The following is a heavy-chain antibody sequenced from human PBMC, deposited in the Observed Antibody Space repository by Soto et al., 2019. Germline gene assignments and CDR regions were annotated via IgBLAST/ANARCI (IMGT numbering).Heavy chain of an antibody. Sequence: GASVKVSCKASGYTFTGYYMHWVRQAPGQGLEWMGWINPNSGGTNYAQKFQGWVTMTRDTSISTAYMELSRLRSDDTAVYYCARGTRPEGASRGSVYYDSSGYSPWFDPWGQGTLVTVSS. V-gene: IGHV1-2*04. CDR3: ARGTRPEGASRGSVYYDSSGYSPWFDP. D-gene: IGHD3-22*01. J-gene: IGHJ5*02. CDR1: GYTFTGYY. CDR2: INPNSGGT.